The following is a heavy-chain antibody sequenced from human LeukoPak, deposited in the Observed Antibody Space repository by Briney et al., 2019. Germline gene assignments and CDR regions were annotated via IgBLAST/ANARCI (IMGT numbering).Heavy chain of an antibody. CDR2: INPNSGGA. Sequence: VASVKVSCTASGYTFTGYYMHWVRQAPGQGLEWMGWINPNSGGANYAQKFQGRVTMTRDTSISTAYMELSRLRSDDTAVYYCARDDLCSGGSCYETWGQGTLVTVSS. CDR3: ARDDLCSGGSCYET. J-gene: IGHJ4*02. V-gene: IGHV1-2*02. D-gene: IGHD2-15*01. CDR1: GYTFTGYY.